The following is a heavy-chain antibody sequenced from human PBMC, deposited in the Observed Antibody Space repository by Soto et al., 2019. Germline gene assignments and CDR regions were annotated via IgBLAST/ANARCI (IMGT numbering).Heavy chain of an antibody. CDR3: VRIRRGDGYTFGY. V-gene: IGHV3-74*01. D-gene: IGHD5-12*01. CDR1: GFTLSNYW. CDR2: INTDGSTT. J-gene: IGHJ4*02. Sequence: EVQLVESGGVSVQPGGSLRLSCTASGFTLSNYWMHWVRQAPGKGLVWVSRINTDGSTTTYADSVKGRFTISRDNAKNTLYLQMNSLRDEDTAVYYCVRIRRGDGYTFGYWGQGPLVTVSS.